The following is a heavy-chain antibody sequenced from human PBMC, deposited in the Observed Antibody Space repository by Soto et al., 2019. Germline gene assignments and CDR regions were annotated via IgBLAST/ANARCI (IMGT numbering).Heavy chain of an antibody. D-gene: IGHD6-19*01. CDR3: AKAPPQWLGYFDY. V-gene: IGHV3-23*01. CDR2: ISGSGGST. CDR1: GFTFSSYS. Sequence: GGSLRLSCAASGFTFSSYSMSWVRQAPGKGLEWVSAISGSGGSTYYADSVKGRFTISRDNSKNTLYLQMNSLRAEDTAVYYRAKAPPQWLGYFDYWGQGTLVTVSS. J-gene: IGHJ4*02.